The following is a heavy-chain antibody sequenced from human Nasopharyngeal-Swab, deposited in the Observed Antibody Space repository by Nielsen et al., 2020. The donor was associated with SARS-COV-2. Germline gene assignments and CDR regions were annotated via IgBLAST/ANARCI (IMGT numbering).Heavy chain of an antibody. CDR1: GFTFSSYW. CDR3: ARGGPDFWSDRSEWFDS. CDR2: IKQDGSEK. V-gene: IGHV3-7*01. D-gene: IGHD3-3*01. J-gene: IGHJ5*01. Sequence: GESLKISCAASGFTFSSYWMSWVRQAPGKGLEWVANIKQDGSEKYYVDSVKGRFTISRDNAKNSLYLQMNSLRAEDTAVYYCARGGPDFWSDRSEWFDSWGQGILVTVSS.